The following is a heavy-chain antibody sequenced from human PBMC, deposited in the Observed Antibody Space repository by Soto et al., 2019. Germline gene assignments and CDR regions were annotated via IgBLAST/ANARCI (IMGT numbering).Heavy chain of an antibody. CDR2: ISASSGNT. CDR1: GYTFTSYY. V-gene: IGHV1-46*01. CDR3: ARGWFGESHDAFDI. D-gene: IGHD3-10*01. J-gene: IGHJ3*02. Sequence: ASVKVSCKASGYTFTSYYMHWVRQAPGQGLEWMGRISASSGNTSYAQKLQGRVTMTRDTSTSTAYMELRSLRSDDTAVYYCARGWFGESHDAFDIWGQGTMVTVSS.